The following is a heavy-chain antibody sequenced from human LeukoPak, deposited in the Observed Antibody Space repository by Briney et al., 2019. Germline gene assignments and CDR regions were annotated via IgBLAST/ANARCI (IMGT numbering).Heavy chain of an antibody. J-gene: IGHJ4*02. CDR1: GGTFHRYA. D-gene: IGHD1-26*01. CDR2: ITPIFGTA. CDR3: ARAPSGAGAANDY. V-gene: IGHV1-69*13. Sequence: SVKVSCKSSGGTFHRYANSCVPQACGQGLECMGGITPIFGTANYAQKFQGRVTITADESTSTAYMELSSLRSEDTAVYYCARAPSGAGAANDYWGQGTLVTVSS.